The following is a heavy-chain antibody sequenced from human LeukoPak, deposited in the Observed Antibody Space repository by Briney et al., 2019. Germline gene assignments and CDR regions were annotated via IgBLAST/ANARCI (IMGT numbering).Heavy chain of an antibody. CDR3: AKDRTSTTGVLDY. D-gene: IGHD1-1*01. CDR2: IYDSGST. V-gene: IGHV4-59*01. Sequence: NPSETLSLTCSVSGGSISSYYWSWIRQPPGKGLEWIGYIYDSGSTNYNPSLKSRVTISVDTSKNQFSLNLRSVTAADTAVYYCAKDRTSTTGVLDYWGQGTLVTVSS. J-gene: IGHJ4*02. CDR1: GGSISSYY.